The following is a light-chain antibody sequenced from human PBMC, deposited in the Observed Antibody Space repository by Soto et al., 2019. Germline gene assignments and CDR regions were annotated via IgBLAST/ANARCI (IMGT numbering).Light chain of an antibody. J-gene: IGKJ1*01. CDR2: GAS. Sequence: EIVLTQSPGTLSLSPGERATLSCRASQSVSSSFLAWYQQKPGQAPRLLIYGASSRATGIPERFSGSGSGTDFTLTISRLEPEDFAVYYCQKYGNSPWTFGQGTKVEIK. V-gene: IGKV3-20*01. CDR1: QSVSSSF. CDR3: QKYGNSPWT.